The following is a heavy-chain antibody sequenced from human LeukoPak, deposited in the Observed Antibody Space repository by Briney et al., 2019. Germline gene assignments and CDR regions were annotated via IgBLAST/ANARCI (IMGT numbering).Heavy chain of an antibody. D-gene: IGHD6-13*01. CDR3: ARYSHYFDY. J-gene: IGHJ4*02. CDR1: GFTFSDYY. V-gene: IGHV4-38-2*01. Sequence: GSLRLSCAATGFTFSDYYMSWIRQAPGKGLEWIGSIYHSGSTYYNPSLKSRVTISVDTSKNQFSLKLSSVTAADTAVYYCARYSHYFDYWGQGTLVTVSS. CDR2: IYHSGST.